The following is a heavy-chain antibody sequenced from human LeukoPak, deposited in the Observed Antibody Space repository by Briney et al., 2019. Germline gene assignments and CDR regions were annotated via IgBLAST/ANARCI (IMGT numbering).Heavy chain of an antibody. Sequence: PSETLSLTCTVSGGSISSYYWSWIRQPPGKGLEWFGYIYYSGSTNYNPSLKSRVTISVDTSKNQFSLKLSSVTAADTAVYYCAAIPQPWLVWWYFDYWGQGTLVTVSS. CDR1: GGSISSYY. CDR2: IYYSGST. J-gene: IGHJ4*02. V-gene: IGHV4-59*08. CDR3: AAIPQPWLVWWYFDY. D-gene: IGHD6-19*01.